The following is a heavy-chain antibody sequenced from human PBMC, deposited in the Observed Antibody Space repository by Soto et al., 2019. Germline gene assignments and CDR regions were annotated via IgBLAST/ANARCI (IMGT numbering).Heavy chain of an antibody. CDR2: ISISGSSI. D-gene: IGHD3-9*01. Sequence: QPGGSLRLSCAASGFTFSNYAVTWVRQAPGKGLEWISYISISGSSIYYADSVKGRFAISRDDAKNSLYLQMNSLRAEDTAVYYCAKDIEPTGLFFAYWGQGTLVTVAS. J-gene: IGHJ4*01. CDR3: AKDIEPTGLFFAY. CDR1: GFTFSNYA. V-gene: IGHV3-48*04.